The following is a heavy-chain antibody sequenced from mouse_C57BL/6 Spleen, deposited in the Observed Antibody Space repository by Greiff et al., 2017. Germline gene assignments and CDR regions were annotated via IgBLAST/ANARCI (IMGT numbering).Heavy chain of an antibody. CDR3: ARERGLLRYFDV. CDR1: GFTFSDYY. V-gene: IGHV5-16*01. CDR2: INYDGSST. Sequence: EVHLVESEGGLVQPGSSMKLSCTASGFTFSDYYMAWVRQVPEKGLEWVANINYDGSSTYYMDSLKSRFIISRDNAKNILYLQMSSLKSEDTATYYCARERGLLRYFDVWGTGTTVTVSS. J-gene: IGHJ1*03. D-gene: IGHD2-3*01.